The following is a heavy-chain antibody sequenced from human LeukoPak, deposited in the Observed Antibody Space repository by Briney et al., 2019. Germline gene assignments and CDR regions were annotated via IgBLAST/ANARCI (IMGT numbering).Heavy chain of an antibody. V-gene: IGHV4-59*01. CDR2: IYYSGST. CDR1: GGSISSYY. Sequence: PSETLSLTCTVSGGSISSYYWSWIRQPPGKGLEWIGYIYYSGSTNYNPSLKSRVTISVDTSKNQFSLKLSSVTAADTAVYYCARVGYYDILTGLPDAFDIWGQGTMVTVSS. CDR3: ARVGYYDILTGLPDAFDI. D-gene: IGHD3-9*01. J-gene: IGHJ3*02.